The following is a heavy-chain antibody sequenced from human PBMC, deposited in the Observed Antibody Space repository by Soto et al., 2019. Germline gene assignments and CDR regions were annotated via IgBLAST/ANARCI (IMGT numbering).Heavy chain of an antibody. CDR3: ARGGDRVVVPAARNWFDP. Sequence: SETLSLTCAVYGGSFSGYYWSWIRQPPGKGLEWIGEINHSGSTNYNPSLKSRVTISVDTSKNQFSLKLSSVTAADTAVYYCARGGDRVVVPAARNWFDPWGQGTLVTVSS. D-gene: IGHD2-2*01. J-gene: IGHJ5*02. CDR1: GGSFSGYY. V-gene: IGHV4-34*01. CDR2: INHSGST.